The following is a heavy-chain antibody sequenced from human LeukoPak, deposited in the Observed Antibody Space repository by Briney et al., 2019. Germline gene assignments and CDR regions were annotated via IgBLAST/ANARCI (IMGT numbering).Heavy chain of an antibody. CDR2: IGTAGDT. J-gene: IGHJ4*02. V-gene: IGHV3-13*01. CDR3: ARGSGYSGYEDFDY. CDR1: GFTFSSYD. Sequence: GGSLRLSCAASGFTFSSYDMHWVRQATGKGLEWVSAIGTAGDTYYPGSVKGRFTISRENAKNSLYLQMSSLRAGDTAVYYCARGSGYSGYEDFDYWGQGTLVTVSS. D-gene: IGHD5-12*01.